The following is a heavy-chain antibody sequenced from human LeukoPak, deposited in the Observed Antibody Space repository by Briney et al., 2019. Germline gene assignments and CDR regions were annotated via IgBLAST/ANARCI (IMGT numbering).Heavy chain of an antibody. CDR1: GFTVSSNY. CDR2: IYSGGTT. D-gene: IGHD5-18*01. V-gene: IGHV3-53*01. CDR3: AKGKEQLWFDY. J-gene: IGHJ4*02. Sequence: QPGGSLRLSCAASGFTVSSNYMSWVRQAPGKGLEWVSLIYSGGTTHYADSVKGRFTISRDNSKNTLYLEINSLRAEDTAVYYCAKGKEQLWFDYWGQGTLVTVSS.